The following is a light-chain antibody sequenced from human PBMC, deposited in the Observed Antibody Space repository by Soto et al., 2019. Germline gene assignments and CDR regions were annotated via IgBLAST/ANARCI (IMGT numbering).Light chain of an antibody. V-gene: IGLV2-8*01. CDR2: EVS. CDR1: SSDVGGYNY. J-gene: IGLJ2*01. Sequence: QSVLTQPPSASGSPGQSVTISCTGTSSDVGGYNYVSWYQQHPGKAPKLMIYEVSKRPSGVPDRFSGSKSGNTASLTVSGLKAEDEADYYCSSYAGSNKVVFGGGTQLTVL. CDR3: SSYAGSNKVV.